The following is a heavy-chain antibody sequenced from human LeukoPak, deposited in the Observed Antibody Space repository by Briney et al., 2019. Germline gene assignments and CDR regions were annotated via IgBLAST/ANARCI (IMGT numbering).Heavy chain of an antibody. J-gene: IGHJ4*02. CDR3: AADSSGYYGLIDY. Sequence: GGSLRLSCAASGFTFSSYEMNWVRQAPGKGLEWVSYISSSGSTIYYADSVKGRFTISRDNAKNSLYLQMNSLRAEDTALYYCAADSSGYYGLIDYWGQGTLVTVSS. CDR1: GFTFSSYE. V-gene: IGHV3-48*03. CDR2: ISSSGSTI. D-gene: IGHD3-22*01.